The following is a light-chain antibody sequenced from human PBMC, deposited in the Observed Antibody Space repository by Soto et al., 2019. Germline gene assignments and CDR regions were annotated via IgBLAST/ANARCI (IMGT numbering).Light chain of an antibody. CDR3: LQYYNSYT. V-gene: IGKV4-1*01. Sequence: DIVMTQSPDSLAVSLGERATINCKSSQNILYSPNNKNYLAWYQQKPGQPPKLLTYWASTRQSGVPDRFSGSGSETDFTLPISRVQSEDVAVYYCLQYYNSYTFGQGTKLEI. J-gene: IGKJ2*01. CDR2: WAS. CDR1: QNILYSPNNKNY.